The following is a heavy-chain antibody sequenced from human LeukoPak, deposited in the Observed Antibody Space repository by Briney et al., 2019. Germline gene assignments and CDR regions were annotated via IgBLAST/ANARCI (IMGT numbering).Heavy chain of an antibody. J-gene: IGHJ5*02. Sequence: SQTLSLTCAVSGDSVSSNSAAWNWIRQSPSRGLEWLGRTYYRSKWYNDYAVSVKSRITINPDTSKNQFSLQLNTVTPEDTAVYYCARVPGRYSGSYGRFDPWGQGTLVTVSS. D-gene: IGHD1-26*01. CDR1: GDSVSSNSAA. V-gene: IGHV6-1*01. CDR2: TYYRSKWYN. CDR3: ARVPGRYSGSYGRFDP.